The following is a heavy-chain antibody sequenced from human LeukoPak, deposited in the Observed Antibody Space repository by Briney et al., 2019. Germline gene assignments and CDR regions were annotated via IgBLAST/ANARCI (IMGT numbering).Heavy chain of an antibody. V-gene: IGHV3-30*18. CDR1: GFTFSSYG. D-gene: IGHD5-18*01. CDR3: AKDRTAMVTIDY. CDR2: ISYDGSNK. J-gene: IGHJ4*02. Sequence: PGGSLRLSCAASGFTFSSYGMHWVRQAPGKGLKWVAVISYDGSNKYYADSVKGRFTISRDNSKNTLYLQMNSLRAEDSAVYYCAKDRTAMVTIDYWGQGTLVTVSS.